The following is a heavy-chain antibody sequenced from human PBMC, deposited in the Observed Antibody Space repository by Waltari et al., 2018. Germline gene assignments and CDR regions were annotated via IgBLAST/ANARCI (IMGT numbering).Heavy chain of an antibody. CDR1: GYTLTELS. Sequence: QVQLVQSGAEVKKPGASVKVSCKVSGYTLTELSMHWVRQAPGKGLEWMGGFDPEDGETIYAQKFQGRVTITTDESTSTAYMELSSLRSEDTAVYYCARNRIAAAGSYYYYGMDVWGQGTTVTVSS. CDR2: FDPEDGET. CDR3: ARNRIAAAGSYYYYGMDV. D-gene: IGHD6-13*01. J-gene: IGHJ6*02. V-gene: IGHV1-24*01.